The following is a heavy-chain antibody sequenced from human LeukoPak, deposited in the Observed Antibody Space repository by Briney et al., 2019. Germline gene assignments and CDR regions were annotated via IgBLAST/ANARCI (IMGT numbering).Heavy chain of an antibody. CDR1: GYTFTGHY. Sequence: ASVKVSCKASGYTFTGHYMHWVRQAPGQGLEWMGRINPNSGGTSYAQKFQGRVTMTRNTSISTAYMELSSLRSEDTAVYYCARGLWFGELSYYYYMDVWGKGTTVTISS. V-gene: IGHV1-2*02. CDR2: INPNSGGT. D-gene: IGHD3-10*01. J-gene: IGHJ6*03. CDR3: ARGLWFGELSYYYYMDV.